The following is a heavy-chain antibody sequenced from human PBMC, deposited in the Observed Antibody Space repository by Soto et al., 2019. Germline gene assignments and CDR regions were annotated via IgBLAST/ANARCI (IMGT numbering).Heavy chain of an antibody. V-gene: IGHV3-7*03. CDR2: LKRDGRER. D-gene: IGHD2-8*01. CDR3: ARDVYEILGRVVRRLDS. CDR1: GFTFGDYW. J-gene: IGHJ4*02. Sequence: HPGGSLRLSCAASGFTFGDYWMTWVRQAPGKGLEWVANLKRDGRERYYVDSVKGRLSVSRDNAKNSLYLQMNNLRPEDTAVYYCARDVYEILGRVVRRLDSWGQGTLVTVSS.